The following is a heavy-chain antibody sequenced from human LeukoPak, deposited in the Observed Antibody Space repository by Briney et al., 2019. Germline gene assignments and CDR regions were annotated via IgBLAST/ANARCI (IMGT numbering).Heavy chain of an antibody. CDR3: AKGKGIVGATVFDY. J-gene: IGHJ4*02. CDR2: ISGSGGST. CDR1: GYTFRCYA. V-gene: IGHV3-23*01. D-gene: IGHD1-26*01. Sequence: GGSLTLLCSACGYTFRCYAMSWVRQATGKGLEGVSAISGSGGSTYYADSVKGRFTISRDNSKNTLYLQMNSLRAEDTAVYYCAKGKGIVGATVFDYWGQGTLVTVSS.